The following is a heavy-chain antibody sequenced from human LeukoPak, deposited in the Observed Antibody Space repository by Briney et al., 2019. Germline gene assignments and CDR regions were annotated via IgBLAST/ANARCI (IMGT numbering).Heavy chain of an antibody. D-gene: IGHD3-3*01. CDR1: GFTFSTYS. CDR3: ARDWSGDDY. J-gene: IGHJ4*02. Sequence: GGSLRLPCAASGFTFSTYSMSWVRQAPGKGLEWVSSISSSSTYIYYVDSVKGRFTISRDDAKNSLYLQMNSLRADDTAVYYCARDWSGDDYWGQGTLVTVSS. V-gene: IGHV3-21*01. CDR2: ISSSSTYI.